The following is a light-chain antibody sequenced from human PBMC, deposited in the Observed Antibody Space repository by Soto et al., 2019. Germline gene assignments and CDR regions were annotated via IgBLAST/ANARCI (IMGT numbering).Light chain of an antibody. J-gene: IGKJ1*01. V-gene: IGKV3-15*01. CDR2: DTS. CDR3: LHYKDLPRWT. CDR1: QGIGDT. Sequence: EVVIRQSTATLSVSPGEGATLSCRASQGIGDTLAWYEHKPGQTPRLLIYDTSTRAHGVPTRFSGSRSGGEFTLTINSLQSEDLAVYYCLHYKDLPRWTFGQGTKVDI.